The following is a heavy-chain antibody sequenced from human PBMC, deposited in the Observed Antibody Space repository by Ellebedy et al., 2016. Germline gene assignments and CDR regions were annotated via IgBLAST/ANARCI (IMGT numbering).Heavy chain of an antibody. CDR3: ARDPPYRGHDQFDH. CDR2: VNPSSGVT. V-gene: IGHV1-2*02. J-gene: IGHJ4*02. CDR1: GYTFTDYY. Sequence: ASVKVSCXASGYTFTDYYIHWVRQAPGQGLEWMGWVNPSSGVTEYARKFQGRVTMTRDTSITTAYMELSRLTSDDTAVYHCARDPPYRGHDQFDHWGQGTLVTVSS. D-gene: IGHD5-12*01.